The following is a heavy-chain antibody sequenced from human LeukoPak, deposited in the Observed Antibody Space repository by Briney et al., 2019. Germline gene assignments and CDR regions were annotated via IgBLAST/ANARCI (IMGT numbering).Heavy chain of an antibody. Sequence: PGGPLRLSCAASGFTFSSYSMNWVRQAPGKGLEWVSSISSSSSYIYYADSVKGRFTISRDNAKNSLYLQMNSLRAEDTAVYYCAREWDIVVVVAATKAENAFDIWGQGTMVTVSS. J-gene: IGHJ3*02. CDR1: GFTFSSYS. CDR2: ISSSSSYI. D-gene: IGHD2-15*01. V-gene: IGHV3-21*01. CDR3: AREWDIVVVVAATKAENAFDI.